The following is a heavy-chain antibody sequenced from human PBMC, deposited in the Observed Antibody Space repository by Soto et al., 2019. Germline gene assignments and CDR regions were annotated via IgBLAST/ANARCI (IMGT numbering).Heavy chain of an antibody. D-gene: IGHD5-18*01. V-gene: IGHV1-2*04. CDR3: ARGGGYRYDRLYNGMDV. Sequence: ASVKVSCKASGYAFTGYYMYWVRQAPGQGLEWMGWINPNSGGTNYAQKFQGWVTMTRDTSISTAYMELSRLRSDDTAVYYCARGGGYRYDRLYNGMDVWGQGTTATVYS. J-gene: IGHJ6*02. CDR2: INPNSGGT. CDR1: GYAFTGYY.